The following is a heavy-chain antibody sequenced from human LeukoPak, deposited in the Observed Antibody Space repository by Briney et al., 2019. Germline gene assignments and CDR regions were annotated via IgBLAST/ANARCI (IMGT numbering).Heavy chain of an antibody. V-gene: IGHV1-8*03. CDR3: ARGLTMVRGVMLGY. CDR1: GYTFTSYD. D-gene: IGHD3-10*01. J-gene: IGHJ4*02. Sequence: ASVKVSCKASGYTFTSYDINWVRQATGQGLEWMGWMNPNSGNTGYAQKFQGRVTITRNTSISTAYMELSSLRSEDTAVYYCARGLTMVRGVMLGYWGQGTLVTVSS. CDR2: MNPNSGNT.